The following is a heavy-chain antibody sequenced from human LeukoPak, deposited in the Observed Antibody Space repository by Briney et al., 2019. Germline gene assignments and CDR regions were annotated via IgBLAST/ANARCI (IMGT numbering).Heavy chain of an antibody. CDR3: AKDQTGDGYNSI. CDR2: VHGHN. J-gene: IGHJ4*02. V-gene: IGHV3-23*01. D-gene: IGHD5-24*01. Sequence: GGSLRLSCAASGFIFRNYAMSWARQAQGKGLEWVSTVHGHNYYADSVKGRFTISRDDSRSTLYLQMDNLRVEDTAVYYCAKDQTGDGYNSIWGQGTLVTVSS. CDR1: GFIFRNYA.